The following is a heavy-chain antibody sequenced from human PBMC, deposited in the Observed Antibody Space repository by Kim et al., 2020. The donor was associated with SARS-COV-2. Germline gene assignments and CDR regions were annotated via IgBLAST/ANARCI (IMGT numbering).Heavy chain of an antibody. CDR2: IGSSGSDT. D-gene: IGHD2-21*01. CDR1: GFIFSSYA. CDR3: AEKVQCQRYYFDY. V-gene: IGHV3-23*01. Sequence: GGSLRLSCAASGFIFSSYAMSWVRQAPGKGLEWVSTIGSSGSDTFYADAVKGRFTISSDKSKNTLHLQMNSLRGEDTAVYHCAEKVQCQRYYFDYWGQGTQVTVSS. J-gene: IGHJ4*02.